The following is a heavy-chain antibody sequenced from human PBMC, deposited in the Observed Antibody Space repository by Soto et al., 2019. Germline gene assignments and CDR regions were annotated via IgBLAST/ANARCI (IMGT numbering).Heavy chain of an antibody. CDR1: GFTFSNAW. Sequence: PGGSLRLSCAASGFTFSNAWMIWVRQAPGKGLEWVGRIKSKTDGGTTDYAAPVKGRFTISRDDSKNTLYLQMNSLKTEDTAVYYCTTEGYDFWSGYPNFDPWGQGTLVTVSS. J-gene: IGHJ5*02. CDR2: IKSKTDGGTT. CDR3: TTEGYDFWSGYPNFDP. D-gene: IGHD3-3*01. V-gene: IGHV3-15*01.